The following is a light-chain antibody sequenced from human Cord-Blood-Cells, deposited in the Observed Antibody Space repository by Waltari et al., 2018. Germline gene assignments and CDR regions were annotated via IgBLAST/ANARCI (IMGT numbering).Light chain of an antibody. J-gene: IGKJ2*03. CDR1: QSVSSY. V-gene: IGKV3-11*01. CDR2: DAS. Sequence: EIVLTQSPATLSLSPGERATLSCRASQSVSSYLAWYQQKPGQAPRLLIYDASNSATGIPARFSGSGSGTDFTLTISSLQPEDFATYYCQQSYSTPYSFGQGTKLEIK. CDR3: QQSYSTPYS.